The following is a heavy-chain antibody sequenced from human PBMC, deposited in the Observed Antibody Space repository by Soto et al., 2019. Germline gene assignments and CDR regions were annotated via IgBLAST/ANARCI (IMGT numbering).Heavy chain of an antibody. CDR1: GYTFTSYD. V-gene: IGHV1-8*01. Sequence: ASVKVSCKASGYTFTSYDINWVRQATGQGLEWMGWMNPNSGNTGYAQKFQGRVTMTRNTSISTAYMELSSLRSEDTAVYYCASRTPGYSYSYLSFYYGMDVWGQGTTVTVSS. CDR2: MNPNSGNT. CDR3: ASRTPGYSYSYLSFYYGMDV. J-gene: IGHJ6*02. D-gene: IGHD5-18*01.